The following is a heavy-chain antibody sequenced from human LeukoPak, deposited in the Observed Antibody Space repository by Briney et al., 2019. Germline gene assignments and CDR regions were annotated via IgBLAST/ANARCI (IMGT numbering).Heavy chain of an antibody. D-gene: IGHD3-10*01. CDR2: IYYSGGT. CDR3: ARAPITMVRGVIPFDY. CDR1: GGSFSSGSYY. J-gene: IGHJ4*02. V-gene: IGHV4-61*01. Sequence: SETLSLTCTVSGGSFSSGSYYWSWIRQPPGRGLEWIGYIYYSGGTKYNSSLKSRVTISVDTSKNQFSLKLSSVTAADTAVYYCARAPITMVRGVIPFDYWGQGTLVTVSS.